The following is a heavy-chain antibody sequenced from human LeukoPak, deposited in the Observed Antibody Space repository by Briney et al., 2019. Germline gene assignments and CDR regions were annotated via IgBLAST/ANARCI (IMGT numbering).Heavy chain of an antibody. CDR3: ARSFGITIFGVVNQYFDY. Sequence: PSETLSLTCAVYGGSSSGYYWSWIRQPPGKGLEWIGEINHSGSTNYNPSLKSRVTISVDTSKNQFSLKLSSVTAADTAVYYCARSFGITIFGVVNQYFDYWGQGTLVTVSS. V-gene: IGHV4-34*01. CDR1: GGSSSGYY. D-gene: IGHD3-3*01. J-gene: IGHJ4*02. CDR2: INHSGST.